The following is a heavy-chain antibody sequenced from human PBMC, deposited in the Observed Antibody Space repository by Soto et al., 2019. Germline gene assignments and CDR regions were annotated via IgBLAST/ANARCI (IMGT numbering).Heavy chain of an antibody. V-gene: IGHV5-51*01. CDR1: GYSFAGYW. J-gene: IGHJ6*02. CDR2: IYPGDSDT. CDR3: ARGNSFNYDFWSGYSVYYYYGMDV. Sequence: GESLKISCKGSGYSFAGYWITWVRQKPGKGLEWMGIIYPGDSDTRYSPSFQGQVTISADKSISTAYLQWISLKASDTAMYYCARGNSFNYDFWSGYSVYYYYGMDVWGQGTTVTVSS. D-gene: IGHD3-3*01.